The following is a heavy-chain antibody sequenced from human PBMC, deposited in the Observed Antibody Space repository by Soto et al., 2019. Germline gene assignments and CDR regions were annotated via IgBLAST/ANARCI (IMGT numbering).Heavy chain of an antibody. CDR3: ARGQFHSGWYFDR. Sequence: QEQLQQWGAGLLKTSETLSLTCAVEGGSFSGHFWSWIRQPPGKGLEWIGEMNHGGVNNYNPSPAHRLIMTVNPTKSPLSRKLTPVTAADTAVYCHARGQFHSGWYFDRWGRGTPVTVSS. D-gene: IGHD1-26*01. CDR1: GGSFSGHF. V-gene: IGHV4-34*02. J-gene: IGHJ2*01. CDR2: MNHGGVN.